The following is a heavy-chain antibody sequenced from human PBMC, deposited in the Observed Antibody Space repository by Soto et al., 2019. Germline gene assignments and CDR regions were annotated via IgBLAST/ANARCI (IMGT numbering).Heavy chain of an antibody. V-gene: IGHV2-5*02. CDR3: AHAHPLGEYSGYDWFDY. CDR2: IYWDDDK. D-gene: IGHD5-12*01. CDR1: GFSLSTSGVG. J-gene: IGHJ4*02. Sequence: QITLKESGPPLVKPTQTLTLTCTFSGFSLSTSGVGVGWIRQPPGKALEWLALIYWDDDKRYSPSLKSRLTITKDTSKNQVVLTMTNMDPVDTATYYCAHAHPLGEYSGYDWFDYWGQGTLVTVSS.